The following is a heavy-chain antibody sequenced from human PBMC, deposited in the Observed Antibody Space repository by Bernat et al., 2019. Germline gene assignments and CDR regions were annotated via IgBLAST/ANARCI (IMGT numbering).Heavy chain of an antibody. V-gene: IGHV3-33*01. CDR1: GFTFSSYG. J-gene: IGHJ5*02. D-gene: IGHD3-9*01. CDR3: ARSYDILTGLENWFDP. Sequence: QVQLVESGGGVVQPGRSLRLSCAASGFTFSSYGMHWVRQAPGKGLEWVAVIWYDGSNKYYADSVKGRFTISIDNSKNTLYLQMNSLRAEDTAVYYCARSYDILTGLENWFDPWGQGTLVTVSS. CDR2: IWYDGSNK.